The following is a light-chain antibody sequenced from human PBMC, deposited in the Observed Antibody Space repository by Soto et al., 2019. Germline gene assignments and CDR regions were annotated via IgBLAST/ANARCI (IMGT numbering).Light chain of an antibody. CDR3: QQRSNWPPF. CDR1: QRVSSNY. CDR2: GAS. V-gene: IGKV3D-20*02. J-gene: IGKJ2*01. Sequence: VLTQSPGTLSLSPGERATLSCRASQRVSSNYLAWYQQKPGQAPRLLTSGASSRATGIPDKFSGSGSGTDFTLTISSLEPEDFAVYYCQQRSNWPPFFGQGTKVDI.